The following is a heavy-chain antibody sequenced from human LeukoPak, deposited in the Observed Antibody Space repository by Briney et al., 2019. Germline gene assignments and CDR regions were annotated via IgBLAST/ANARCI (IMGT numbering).Heavy chain of an antibody. Sequence: ASVKVSCKTSGYTFTNYGLAWVRQAPGQGLEWMGWINAFNGDTHYAQNLQGRVTMTTDKTTTTDYMEVRSLRSDDTAVYYCARWGLVAPGTYYYYYMDVWGKGTTVTVSS. V-gene: IGHV1-18*01. D-gene: IGHD2-2*01. J-gene: IGHJ6*03. CDR3: ARWGLVAPGTYYYYYMDV. CDR2: INAFNGDT. CDR1: GYTFTNYG.